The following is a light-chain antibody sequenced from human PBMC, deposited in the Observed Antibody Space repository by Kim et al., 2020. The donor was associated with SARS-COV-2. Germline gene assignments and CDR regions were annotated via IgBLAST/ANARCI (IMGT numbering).Light chain of an antibody. CDR1: QSISSW. J-gene: IGKJ5*01. CDR3: QQYNSYPIT. CDR2: KAS. Sequence: ASVGDRVTITCRASQSISSWLAWYQQKPGKAPKLLIYKASSLESGVPSRFSGSGSGTEFTLTISSRQPDDFATYYCQQYNSYPITFGQGTRLEIK. V-gene: IGKV1-5*03.